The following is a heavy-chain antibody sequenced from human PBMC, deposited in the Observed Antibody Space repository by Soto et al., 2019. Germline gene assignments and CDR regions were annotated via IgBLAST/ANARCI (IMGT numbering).Heavy chain of an antibody. Sequence: QVPLVQSGAEVKKPGASVKVSCKASGYTFTSYAMHWVRQAPGQRLEWMGWINAGNGNTKYSQKFQGRVTITRDTSASTAYMELSSLRSEDTAVYYCAREDSSWYYYYYMDVWGKGTTVTVSS. CDR2: INAGNGNT. J-gene: IGHJ6*03. CDR1: GYTFTSYA. CDR3: AREDSSWYYYYYMDV. V-gene: IGHV1-3*01. D-gene: IGHD6-13*01.